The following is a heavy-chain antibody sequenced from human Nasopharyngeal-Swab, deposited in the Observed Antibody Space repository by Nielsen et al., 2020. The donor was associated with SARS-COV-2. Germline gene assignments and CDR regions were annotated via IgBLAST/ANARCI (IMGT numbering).Heavy chain of an antibody. D-gene: IGHD2-2*01. CDR1: GFTFSNYV. V-gene: IGHV3-23*01. CDR3: AKGRGTDLGYCSTSNCFDAFDF. J-gene: IGHJ3*01. CDR2: ISDSGATI. Sequence: GGSLRLSCAASGFTFSNYVMSWVRQGPGKGLEWVSSISDSGATIYNADSVKGRLTISRDNSKNTLYLQMNSLRVDDTAVYFCAKGRGTDLGYCSTSNCFDAFDFWGQGTMVTVSS.